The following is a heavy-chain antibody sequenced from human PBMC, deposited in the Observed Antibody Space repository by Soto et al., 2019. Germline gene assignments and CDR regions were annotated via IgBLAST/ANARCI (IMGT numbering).Heavy chain of an antibody. CDR2: IYYSGST. V-gene: IGHV4-59*01. CDR3: ARGLGRDFEY. D-gene: IGHD3-16*01. J-gene: IGHJ4*02. Sequence: SETLSLTCTVSGGSIGSYYWRCIRQPPGKGLEWIGYIYYSGSTNYNPSLKSRVTISVDTSKNQFSLKLSSVTAADTAVYYCARGLGRDFEYSGQGTMLTVSS. CDR1: GGSIGSYY.